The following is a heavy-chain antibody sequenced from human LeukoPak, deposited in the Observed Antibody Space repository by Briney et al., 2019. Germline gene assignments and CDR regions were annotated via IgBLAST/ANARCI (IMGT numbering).Heavy chain of an antibody. Sequence: ASVKVSCKASGYTFTGYYMHWVRQAPGQGLEWMGWINPNSGGTNYAQKFQGRVTMTRDTSISTAYMELSRLRSDDTAVYYCARDPIVGATRSAFDIWGQGTMVTVSS. CDR3: ARDPIVGATRSAFDI. D-gene: IGHD1-26*01. CDR2: INPNSGGT. V-gene: IGHV1-2*02. CDR1: GYTFTGYY. J-gene: IGHJ3*02.